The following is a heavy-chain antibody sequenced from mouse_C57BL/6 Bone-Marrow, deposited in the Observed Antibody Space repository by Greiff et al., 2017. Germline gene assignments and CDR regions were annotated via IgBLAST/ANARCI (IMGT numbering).Heavy chain of an antibody. V-gene: IGHV2-9-1*01. CDR1: GFSFTSYA. J-gene: IGHJ3*01. Sequence: VHLVESGPGLVAPSQSLSITCTVSGFSFTSYAISWVRQPPGKGLELLGVICTGGGTNYNSALKSILSISKDNSKSQVFLKMNSLQTDDTARYYCASLYYAGFAYWGQGTLVTVSA. CDR3: ASLYYAGFAY. D-gene: IGHD2-1*01. CDR2: ICTGGGT.